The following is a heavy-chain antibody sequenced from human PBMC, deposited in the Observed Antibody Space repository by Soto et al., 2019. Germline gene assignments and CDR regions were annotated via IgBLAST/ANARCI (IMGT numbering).Heavy chain of an antibody. V-gene: IGHV3-64D*06. D-gene: IGHD5-18*01. CDR1: GFTFSTYT. J-gene: IGHJ4*02. CDR2: IISNGGKT. CDR3: ARTDTAMVLFDY. Sequence: GGSLRLSCSASGFTFSTYTMHWVRQAPGKGLEYVSSIISNGGKTYYADSVKGSFSISRDNSKNTVYLQMSSLRAEDTAVYYCARTDTAMVLFDYWGQGTLVTVSS.